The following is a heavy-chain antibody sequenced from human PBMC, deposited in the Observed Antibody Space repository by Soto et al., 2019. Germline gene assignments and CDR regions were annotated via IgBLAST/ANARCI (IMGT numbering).Heavy chain of an antibody. CDR3: ARGGSSSWSPYFDY. CDR1: GFSFNDYY. Sequence: PVGSLRLSCAASGFSFNDYYMSWIRQAPGKGLEWVSYISSSSTYTNYADSVKGRLTISRDNAKNSLYLQVSSLGVEDTAVYYCARGGSSSWSPYFDYWGQGTLVTVSS. CDR2: ISSSSTYT. J-gene: IGHJ4*02. V-gene: IGHV3-11*06. D-gene: IGHD6-13*01.